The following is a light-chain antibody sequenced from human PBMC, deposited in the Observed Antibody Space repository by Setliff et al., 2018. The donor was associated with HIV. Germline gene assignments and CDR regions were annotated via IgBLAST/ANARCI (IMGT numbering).Light chain of an antibody. CDR3: CSYAGSYTPVI. J-gene: IGLJ2*01. CDR2: DVT. CDR1: SGDVGSYNY. Sequence: QSALAQPRSVSGSPGQSVTISCTGTSGDVGSYNYVSWYQQHPGKAPKLMIYDVTKRPSGVPDRFSGSKSGNTASLTISGLQADDEADYYCCSYAGSYTPVIFGGGTKVTVL. V-gene: IGLV2-11*01.